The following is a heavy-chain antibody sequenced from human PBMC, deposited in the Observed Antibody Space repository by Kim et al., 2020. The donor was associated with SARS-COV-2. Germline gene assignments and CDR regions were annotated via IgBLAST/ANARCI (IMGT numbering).Heavy chain of an antibody. J-gene: IGHJ6*03. Sequence: YADSVKGRFTISSDNSKTTLYLQMNSLRAEDTAVYYCARGRGSYYYYMDVWGKGTTVTVSS. CDR3: ARGRGSYYYYMDV. V-gene: IGHV3-33*01. D-gene: IGHD3-10*01.